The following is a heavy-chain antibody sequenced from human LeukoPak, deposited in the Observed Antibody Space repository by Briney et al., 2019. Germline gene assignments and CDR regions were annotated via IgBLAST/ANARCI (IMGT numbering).Heavy chain of an antibody. D-gene: IGHD3-16*02. CDR1: EYTFTSYD. V-gene: IGHV1-2*02. Sequence: ASVKVSCKASEYTFTSYDINWVRQAPGQGLEWMGWINPNSGGTNYAQKFQGRVTMTRDTSISTAYMELSRLRSDDTAVYYCARDLGELSLVDYWGQGTLVTVSS. J-gene: IGHJ4*02. CDR2: INPNSGGT. CDR3: ARDLGELSLVDY.